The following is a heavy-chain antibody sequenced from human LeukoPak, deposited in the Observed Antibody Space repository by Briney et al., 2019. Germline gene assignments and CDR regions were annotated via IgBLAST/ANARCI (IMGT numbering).Heavy chain of an antibody. CDR3: ARGYYDFWSGYYTGFRT. CDR2: INHSGST. V-gene: IGHV4-34*01. CDR1: GGSFSGYY. Sequence: SETLSLTCAVCGGSFSGYYWSWIRQPPGKGLEWIGEINHSGSTNYNPSLKSRVTISVDTSKNQFSLKLSSVTAADTAVYYCARGYYDFWSGYYTGFRTWGQGTLVTVSS. D-gene: IGHD3-3*01. J-gene: IGHJ4*02.